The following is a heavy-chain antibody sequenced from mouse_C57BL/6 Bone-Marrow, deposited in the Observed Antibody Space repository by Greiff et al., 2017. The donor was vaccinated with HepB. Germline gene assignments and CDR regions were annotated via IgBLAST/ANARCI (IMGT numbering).Heavy chain of an antibody. CDR3: ARGPSGYAMDY. CDR1: GFTFSSYA. CDR2: ISDGGSYT. D-gene: IGHD2-10*02. Sequence: EVKLVESGGGLVKPGGSLKLSCAASGFTFSSYAMSWVRQTPEKRLEWVATISDGGSYTYYPDNVKGRFTISRDNANNNLYLQMSHLKSEDTAMYYCARGPSGYAMDYWGQGTSVTVSS. V-gene: IGHV5-4*03. J-gene: IGHJ4*01.